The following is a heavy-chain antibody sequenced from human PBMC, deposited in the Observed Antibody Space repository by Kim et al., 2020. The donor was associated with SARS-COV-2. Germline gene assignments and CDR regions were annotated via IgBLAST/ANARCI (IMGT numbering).Heavy chain of an antibody. D-gene: IGHD6-13*01. Sequence: SETLSLTCTVSGGSISSSSYYWGWIRQPPGKGLEWIGSIYYSGSTYYNPSLKSRVTISVDTSKNQFSLKLSSVTAADTAVYYCAREYSSSWYYYYGMDVWGQGTTVTVSS. CDR1: GGSISSSSYY. CDR2: IYYSGST. V-gene: IGHV4-39*02. J-gene: IGHJ6*02. CDR3: AREYSSSWYYYYGMDV.